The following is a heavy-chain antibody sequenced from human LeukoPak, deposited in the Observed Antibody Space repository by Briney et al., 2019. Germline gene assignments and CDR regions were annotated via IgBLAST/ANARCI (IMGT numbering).Heavy chain of an antibody. D-gene: IGHD4-11*01. J-gene: IGHJ5*02. V-gene: IGHV4-4*09. Sequence: PSETLPLTCTVSGGSISSYYWSWIRQPPAKGLELIGYIYTSGSTNYNPSLKIRVPISVDTSKNQCSLKLSSVTAADTAVYYCARHGRLEYSNYRYLPNWFDPWGQGTLVTVSS. CDR3: ARHGRLEYSNYRYLPNWFDP. CDR1: GGSISSYY. CDR2: IYTSGST.